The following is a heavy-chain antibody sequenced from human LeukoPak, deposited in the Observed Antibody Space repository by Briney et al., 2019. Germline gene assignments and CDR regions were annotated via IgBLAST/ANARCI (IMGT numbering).Heavy chain of an antibody. CDR1: GFTFSSYS. V-gene: IGHV3-74*01. J-gene: IGHJ3*02. D-gene: IGHD6-19*01. Sequence: GGSLRLSCAASGFTFSSYSMNWVRQAPGKGLVWVSRIKSDGTTTSYADSVKGRFTISRDNAKNTLYLQMNSLRAEDTAVYYCARVGAVAGAFDIWGQGTMVTVSS. CDR3: ARVGAVAGAFDI. CDR2: IKSDGTTT.